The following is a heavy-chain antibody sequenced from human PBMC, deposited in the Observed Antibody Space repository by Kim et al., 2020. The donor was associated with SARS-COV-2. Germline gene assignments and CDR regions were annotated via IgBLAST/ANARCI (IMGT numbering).Heavy chain of an antibody. CDR2: INHTGST. CDR3: ARPGGRPIYGSWSYPFDY. J-gene: IGHJ4*02. V-gene: IGHV4-34*01. D-gene: IGHD3-10*01. Sequence: SETLSLTCAVYGGSFSGYYWSWIRQPPGKGLEWIGEINHTGSTNYNPSLKSRVTISVYTSKNQFSLKLSSVTATDTAVYYCARPGGRPIYGSWSYPFDYWGQGTLVPVSS. CDR1: GGSFSGYY.